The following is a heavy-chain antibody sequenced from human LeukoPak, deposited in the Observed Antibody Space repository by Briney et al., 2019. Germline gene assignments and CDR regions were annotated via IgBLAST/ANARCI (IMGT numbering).Heavy chain of an antibody. D-gene: IGHD6-13*01. CDR1: GYSFTTYA. V-gene: IGHV1-3*01. Sequence: GASVKVSRKASGYSFTTYALHWVRQAPGQRPEWMGWITPGNGNTKYSQKFQGRVAITRDTTASTASLDLSSLRSEDTAVYYCAREAPSSTWSFDNWGQGTLVTVSS. CDR2: ITPGNGNT. CDR3: AREAPSSTWSFDN. J-gene: IGHJ4*02.